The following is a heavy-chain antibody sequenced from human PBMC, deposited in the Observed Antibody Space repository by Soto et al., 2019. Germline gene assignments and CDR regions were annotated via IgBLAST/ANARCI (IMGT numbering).Heavy chain of an antibody. J-gene: IGHJ3*02. CDR1: GGTFSSYA. CDR3: AREGKQLARYAFDI. D-gene: IGHD6-6*01. V-gene: IGHV1-69*06. CDR2: IIPIFGTA. Sequence: GASVKVSCKASGGTFSSYAISWVRQAPGQGLEWMGGIIPIFGTANYAQKFQGRVTITADKSTSTAYMELSSLRSEDTAVYYCAREGKQLARYAFDIWGQGTMVTVSS.